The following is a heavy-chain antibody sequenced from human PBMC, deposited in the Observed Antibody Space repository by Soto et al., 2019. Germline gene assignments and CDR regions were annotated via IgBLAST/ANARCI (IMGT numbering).Heavy chain of an antibody. CDR3: ARDNSSSWFSYYYNMDV. CDR2: IYYSGST. V-gene: IGHV4-59*01. J-gene: IGHJ6*02. Sequence: PSETLSLTCTVSGGSISSYYWSWIRQPPGKGLEWIGYIYYSGSTNYNPSLKSRVTISVDTSKNQFSLKLSSVTAADTAVYYCARDNSSSWFSYYYNMDVWGQGTTVTVSS. CDR1: GGSISSYY. D-gene: IGHD6-13*01.